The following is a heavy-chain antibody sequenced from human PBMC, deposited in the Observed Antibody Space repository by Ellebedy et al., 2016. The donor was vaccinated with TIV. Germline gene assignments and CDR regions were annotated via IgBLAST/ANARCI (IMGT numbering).Heavy chain of an antibody. J-gene: IGHJ5*02. V-gene: IGHV1-24*01. CDR1: GHSLSGLS. CDR2: FDPEDEEI. Sequence: ASVKVSCXVSGHSLSGLSIHWVRQAPGKGLEWMGGFDPEDEEIIYAQKFQGRVTMTEDTSTDTAYMDMSSLTFEDTAVCYCTTITINWFDPWGQGTLVTVSS. D-gene: IGHD2-2*02. CDR3: TTITINWFDP.